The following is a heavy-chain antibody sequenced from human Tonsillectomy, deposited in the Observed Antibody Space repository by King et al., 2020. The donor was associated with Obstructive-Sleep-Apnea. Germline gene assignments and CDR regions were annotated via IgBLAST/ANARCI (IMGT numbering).Heavy chain of an antibody. D-gene: IGHD6-19*01. V-gene: IGHV4-39*07. CDR3: ARTTSGWFEDAFDL. CDR1: GGSIGSYSHS. Sequence: PLQESGPGLVKPSETLSLTCTVSGGSIGSYSHSWGWIRQPPGKGLEWIGSVYFTGSTYYDPSLKSRVTISIDTSKNQFSLTLSSVLAADTAVYYCARTTSGWFEDAFDLWGQGTMVTVSS. CDR2: VYFTGST. J-gene: IGHJ3*01.